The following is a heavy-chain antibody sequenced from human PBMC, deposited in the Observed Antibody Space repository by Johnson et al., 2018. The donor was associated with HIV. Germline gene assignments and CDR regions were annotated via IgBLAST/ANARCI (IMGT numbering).Heavy chain of an antibody. CDR3: AKGGSGTTRIRAQKGAFDI. CDR1: GFTFSSFG. V-gene: IGHV3-30*02. CDR2: IRYDGRNK. Sequence: QVQLVESGGGVVQPGGSLRLSCAASGFTFSSFGMHWVRQAPGTGLEWVAFIRYDGRNKYFAASVKGRFTISRDNSKNTLYLQMKSLRAEDTAVYYCAKGGSGTTRIRAQKGAFDIWGQGTMVTVSS. J-gene: IGHJ3*02. D-gene: IGHD6-19*01.